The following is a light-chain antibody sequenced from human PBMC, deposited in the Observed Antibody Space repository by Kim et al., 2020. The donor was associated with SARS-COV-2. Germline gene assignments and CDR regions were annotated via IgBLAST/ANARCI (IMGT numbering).Light chain of an antibody. CDR2: GTS. J-gene: IGKJ1*01. V-gene: IGKV3-20*01. Sequence: LSPGDRATLSCRASQSVSKNYLAWYKQRPARAPTVLIYGTSNRATGIPDRFSGSGSGTDFTLTISSLAPEDFGVYYCQQYGSSPTFGQGTKVDIK. CDR3: QQYGSSPT. CDR1: QSVSKNY.